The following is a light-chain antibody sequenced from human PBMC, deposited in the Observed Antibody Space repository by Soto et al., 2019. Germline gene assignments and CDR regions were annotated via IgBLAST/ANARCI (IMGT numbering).Light chain of an antibody. J-gene: IGKJ1*01. V-gene: IGKV1-5*01. CDR1: QSISSW. CDR2: DAS. CDR3: QQYNSYSPWT. Sequence: DIQMPQSPSTLSASVGDRVTITCRASQSISSWLAWYQQKPGKAPKLLIYDASSLESGVPSRFSGSGSGTEFTLTISSLQPDAFATYYCQQYNSYSPWTFGQGTKVEIK.